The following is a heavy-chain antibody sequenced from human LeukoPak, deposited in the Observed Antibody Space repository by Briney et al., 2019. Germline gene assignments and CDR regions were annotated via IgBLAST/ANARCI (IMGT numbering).Heavy chain of an antibody. CDR3: ARDIWFGELSFWFDP. Sequence: ASVKVSCKASGYTFTSYAMNWVRQAPGQGLEWMGWINTNTGNPTYAQGFTGRFVFSLDTSVSTAYLQISSLKAEDTAVYYCARDIWFGELSFWFDPWGQGTLVTVSS. D-gene: IGHD3-10*01. V-gene: IGHV7-4-1*02. CDR1: GYTFTSYA. J-gene: IGHJ5*02. CDR2: INTNTGNP.